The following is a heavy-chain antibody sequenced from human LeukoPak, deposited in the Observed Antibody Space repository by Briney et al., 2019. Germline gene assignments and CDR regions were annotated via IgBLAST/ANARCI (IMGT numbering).Heavy chain of an antibody. J-gene: IGHJ5*02. CDR2: IYTSGST. Sequence: SETLSLTCAVYGGSFSGYYWSWIRQPAGKGLEWIGRIYTSGSTNYNPSLKSRVTMSVDTSKNQFSLKLSSVTAADTAVYYCARVDDSSGWYNWFDPWGQGTLVTVSS. V-gene: IGHV4-59*10. CDR3: ARVDDSSGWYNWFDP. D-gene: IGHD6-19*01. CDR1: GGSFSGYY.